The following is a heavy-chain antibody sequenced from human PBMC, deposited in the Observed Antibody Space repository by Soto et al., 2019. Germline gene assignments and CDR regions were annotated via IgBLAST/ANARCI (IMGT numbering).Heavy chain of an antibody. CDR2: IYYSGST. Sequence: SATLSLTCTVSGGSISSYYWSWIRQPPGKGLEWIGYIYYSGSTNYNPSLKSRVTISVDTSKNQFSLKLSSVTAADTAVYYCARGRDYYYYYMDVWGKGTTVTVSS. CDR3: ARGRDYYYYYMDV. V-gene: IGHV4-59*01. CDR1: GGSISSYY. J-gene: IGHJ6*03.